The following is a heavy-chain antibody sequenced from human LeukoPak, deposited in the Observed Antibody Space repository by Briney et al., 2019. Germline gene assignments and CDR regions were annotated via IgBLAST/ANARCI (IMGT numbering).Heavy chain of an antibody. CDR2: INPSGGST. CDR1: GYTFTSYY. V-gene: IGHV1-46*01. D-gene: IGHD3-22*01. J-gene: IGHJ3*02. Sequence: ASVKVSCKASGYTFTSYYMHWVRQAPGQGLEWMGIINPSGGSTSYAQKFQGRVTITADESTSTAYMELSSLRSEDTAVYYCAGNLNYYDSSGYYYGAFDIWGQGTMVTVSS. CDR3: AGNLNYYDSSGYYYGAFDI.